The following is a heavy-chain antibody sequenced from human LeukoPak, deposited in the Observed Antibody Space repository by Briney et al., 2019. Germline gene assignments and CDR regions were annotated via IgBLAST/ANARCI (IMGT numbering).Heavy chain of an antibody. D-gene: IGHD3-3*01. Sequence: SLRLSCAASGFTFDDYAMHWVRQAPGKGLEWVSGISWNSGSIGYADSVKGRFTISRDNAKNSLYLQMNSLRAEDTALYYCAKDKLGGPYDFWSGYFDYWGQGTLVTVSS. V-gene: IGHV3-9*01. CDR2: ISWNSGSI. CDR1: GFTFDDYA. CDR3: AKDKLGGPYDFWSGYFDY. J-gene: IGHJ4*02.